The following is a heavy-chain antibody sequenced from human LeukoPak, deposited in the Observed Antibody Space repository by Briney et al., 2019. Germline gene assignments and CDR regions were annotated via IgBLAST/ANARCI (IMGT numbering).Heavy chain of an antibody. V-gene: IGHV4-59*11. CDR2: IYYSGST. D-gene: IGHD3-22*01. Sequence: SETLSLTRTGSVGSLSSHHWSWIRQPPGKGLEWVGDIYYSGSTYYNPSLKSRVTISLDTSKIQLSLKLSSVTGADTAVYYCASGGRYSSGYYMDVWGKGTTVTVSS. J-gene: IGHJ6*03. CDR3: ASGGRYSSGYYMDV. CDR1: VGSLSSHH.